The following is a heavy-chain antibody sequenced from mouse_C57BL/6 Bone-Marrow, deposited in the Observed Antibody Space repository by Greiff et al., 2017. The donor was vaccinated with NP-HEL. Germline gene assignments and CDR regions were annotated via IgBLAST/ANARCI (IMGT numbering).Heavy chain of an antibody. Sequence: EVQLVESGGDLVKPGGSLKLSCAASGFTFSSYGMSWVRQTPDKRLEWVATISSGGSYTYYPDSVKGRFTISRDNAKNTLYLQMSSLKSEDTAMYYCARRYYGSFFAYWGQGTLVTVSA. CDR2: ISSGGSYT. D-gene: IGHD1-1*01. J-gene: IGHJ3*01. V-gene: IGHV5-6*01. CDR3: ARRYYGSFFAY. CDR1: GFTFSSYG.